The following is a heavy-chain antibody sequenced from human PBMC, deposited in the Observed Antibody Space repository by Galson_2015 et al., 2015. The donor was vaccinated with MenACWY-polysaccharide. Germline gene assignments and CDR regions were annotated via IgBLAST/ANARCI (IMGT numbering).Heavy chain of an antibody. J-gene: IGHJ4*02. V-gene: IGHV3-11*04. Sequence: SLRLSCAASGFTFSDYYMHWLRQAPGKGLEWVSYISSSGTTIYYADSVKGRFIMSRDNAKNSLYLQMNSLRLEDTAVYYCARDTPGIEDFDYWGQGSLVTVSS. CDR3: ARDTPGIEDFDY. D-gene: IGHD1-1*01. CDR1: GFTFSDYY. CDR2: ISSSGTTI.